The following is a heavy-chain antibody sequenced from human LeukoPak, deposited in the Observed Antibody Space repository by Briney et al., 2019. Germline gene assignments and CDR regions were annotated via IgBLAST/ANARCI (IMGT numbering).Heavy chain of an antibody. CDR1: GYTFTGYY. CDR3: AREEGGFHYDSSGYYYFDY. CDR2: INPNSGGT. J-gene: IGHJ4*02. Sequence: EASVKVSCKASGYTFTGYYMHWVRQAPGQGLEWMGWINPNSGGTNYAQKFQGRVTMTRDTSISTAYMELSRLRSDDTAVYYCAREEGGFHYDSSGYYYFDYWGQGTLVTVSS. D-gene: IGHD3-22*01. V-gene: IGHV1-2*02.